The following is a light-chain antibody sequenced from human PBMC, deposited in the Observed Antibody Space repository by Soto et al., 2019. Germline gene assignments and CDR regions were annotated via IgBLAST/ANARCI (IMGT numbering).Light chain of an antibody. CDR3: QHYNSYSEA. Sequence: DIQMTQSPSTLSASVGDRVTITCRASQSISSWLAWYQQKPGQAPKLLNYDASSLESGVPSRFSGSGSGTEFTLTISSLQPDDFATYYCQHYNSYSEAFGQGTKVDIK. J-gene: IGKJ1*01. CDR2: DAS. V-gene: IGKV1-5*01. CDR1: QSISSW.